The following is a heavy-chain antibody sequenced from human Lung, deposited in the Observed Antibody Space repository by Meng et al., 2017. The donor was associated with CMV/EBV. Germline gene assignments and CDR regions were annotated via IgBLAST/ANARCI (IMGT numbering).Heavy chain of an antibody. CDR3: AKDPVPAALYYFDY. CDR1: GFTFSSYA. Sequence: SCAASGFTFSSYAMSWVRQAPGKGLEWVSAISGSGGSTYYADSVKGRFTISRDNSKNTLYLQMNSLRAEDTAVYDCAKDPVPAALYYFDYWAQGTXVTVSS. D-gene: IGHD2-2*01. J-gene: IGHJ4*02. V-gene: IGHV3-23*01. CDR2: ISGSGGST.